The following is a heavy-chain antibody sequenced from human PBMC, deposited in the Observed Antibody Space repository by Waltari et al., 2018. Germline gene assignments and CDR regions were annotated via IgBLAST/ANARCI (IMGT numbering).Heavy chain of an antibody. CDR3: ARGESFYDYGDYGLDAFDI. D-gene: IGHD4-17*01. CDR2: IYYSGTT. CDR1: GCSISSSSYY. V-gene: IGHV4-39*01. J-gene: IGHJ3*02. Sequence: QLQLQESGPGLVKPSETLSITCTVSGCSISSSSYYWGWIRQPPGKGLEWIGTIYYSGTTYYNPSLKSRVTISVDTSKKQFSLKLRSVTAPDTAVYYCARGESFYDYGDYGLDAFDIWGQGSMVTVSS.